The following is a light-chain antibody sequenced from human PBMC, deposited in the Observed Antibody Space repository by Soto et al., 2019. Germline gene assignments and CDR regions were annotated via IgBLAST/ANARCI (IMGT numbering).Light chain of an antibody. CDR3: QQYNNWTRT. V-gene: IGKV3-15*01. Sequence: EMVMTQSPATLSVSPGERATLSCRASQSVSSNLAWYQLKPGQAPRLLIYGASTRTTGSQARFSGGGSGTEFTLTISSLQSEDFAVYYYQQYNNWTRTFGQGTKVEIK. CDR1: QSVSSN. J-gene: IGKJ1*01. CDR2: GAS.